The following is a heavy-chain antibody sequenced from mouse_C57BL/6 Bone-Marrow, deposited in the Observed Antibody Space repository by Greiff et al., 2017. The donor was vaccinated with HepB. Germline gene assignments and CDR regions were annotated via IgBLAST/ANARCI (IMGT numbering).Heavy chain of an antibody. Sequence: DVKLVESGGGLVKPGGSLKLSCAASGFTFSSYAMSWVRQTPEKRLEWVATISDGGSYTYYPDNVKGRFTISRDNAKNNLYLQMSHLKSEDTAMYYCARVDFSDYFDYWGQGTTLTVSS. CDR3: ARVDFSDYFDY. D-gene: IGHD2-4*01. CDR1: GFTFSSYA. CDR2: ISDGGSYT. V-gene: IGHV5-4*03. J-gene: IGHJ2*01.